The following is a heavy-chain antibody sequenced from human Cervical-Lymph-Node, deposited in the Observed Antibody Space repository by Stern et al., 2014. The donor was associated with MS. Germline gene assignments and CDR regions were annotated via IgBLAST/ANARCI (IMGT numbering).Heavy chain of an antibody. CDR2: IYYSGST. Sequence: VQLEESGPGLVKPSQTLSLTCTVSGGSISSGGYYWSWIRQHPGKGLEWIGYIYYSGSTYYNPSLKSLVTISVDTSKNQFSLKLSSVTAADTAVYYCARAPIVVVPAASYYFDYWGQGTLVTVSS. V-gene: IGHV4-31*01. J-gene: IGHJ4*02. CDR3: ARAPIVVVPAASYYFDY. D-gene: IGHD2-2*01. CDR1: GGSISSGGYY.